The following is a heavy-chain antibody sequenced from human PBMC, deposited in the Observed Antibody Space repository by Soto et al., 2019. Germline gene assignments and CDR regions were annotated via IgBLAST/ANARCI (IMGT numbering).Heavy chain of an antibody. CDR2: MNPNSGNT. Sequence: ASVKVSCKASGYTFTSYDITWVRQATGQGFEYLGWMNPNSGNTNYAQKLQGRVTMTTDTSTSTAYMELRSLRSDDTAVYYCARDGPPVDYWGQGTLVTVSS. CDR3: ARDGPPVDY. CDR1: GYTFTSYD. J-gene: IGHJ4*02. V-gene: IGHV1-18*01.